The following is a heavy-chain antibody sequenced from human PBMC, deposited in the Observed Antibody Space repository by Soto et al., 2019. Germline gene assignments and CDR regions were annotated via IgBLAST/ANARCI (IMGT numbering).Heavy chain of an antibody. J-gene: IGHJ6*02. CDR2: ISSSSSYI. CDR3: ASEQWAGGMDV. CDR1: GFTFSSYS. Sequence: EVQLVESGGGLVKPGGSLRLSCAASGFTFSSYSMNWVRQAPGKGLEWVSSISSSSSYIYYADSVKGRFTISSDNAKNSLYLKMNSLRAEDTAVYYCASEQWAGGMDVWGQGTTVTVSS. D-gene: IGHD6-19*01. V-gene: IGHV3-21*01.